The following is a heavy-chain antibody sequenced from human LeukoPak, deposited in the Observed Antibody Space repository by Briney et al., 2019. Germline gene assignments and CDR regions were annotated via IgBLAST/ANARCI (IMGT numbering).Heavy chain of an antibody. Sequence: GGSLRLSCAASGFTFSSYWMSWVRQAPGKGLEWVAVISYDGSNKYYADSVKGRFTISRDNSKNTLYLQMNSLRAEDTAVYYCASNDFWSHFLDYWGRGTLVTVSS. J-gene: IGHJ4*02. CDR3: ASNDFWSHFLDY. V-gene: IGHV3-30*03. CDR1: GFTFSSYW. CDR2: ISYDGSNK. D-gene: IGHD3-3*01.